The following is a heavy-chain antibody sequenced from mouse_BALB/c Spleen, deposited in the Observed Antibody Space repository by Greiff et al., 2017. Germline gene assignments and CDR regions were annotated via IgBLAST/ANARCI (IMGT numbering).Heavy chain of an antibody. CDR1: GFTFSSYA. V-gene: IGHV5-9-3*01. CDR2: ISSGGSYT. CDR3: ARQHPFDY. J-gene: IGHJ2*01. Sequence: DVKLVESGGGLVKPGGSLKLSCAASGFTFSSYAMSWVRQTPEKRLEWVATISSGGSYTYYPDSVKGRFTISRDNAKNTLYLQMSSLRSEDTAMYYCARQHPFDYWGQGTTLTVSS.